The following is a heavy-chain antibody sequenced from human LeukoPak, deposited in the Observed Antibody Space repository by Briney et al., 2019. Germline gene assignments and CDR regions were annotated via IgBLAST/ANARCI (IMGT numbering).Heavy chain of an antibody. CDR1: GFTFSDHY. CDR2: SKNKAHSHTT. Sequence: GGSLRLSCVASGFTFSDHYMDWVRQAPGKGLEWVGRSKNKAHSHTTEYAASVKNRFTISRDDLTSSLYLQMNSLKTEDTAVYYCARALTPYSSSWSGDYWGQGTLVTVSS. D-gene: IGHD6-13*01. V-gene: IGHV3-72*01. CDR3: ARALTPYSSSWSGDY. J-gene: IGHJ4*02.